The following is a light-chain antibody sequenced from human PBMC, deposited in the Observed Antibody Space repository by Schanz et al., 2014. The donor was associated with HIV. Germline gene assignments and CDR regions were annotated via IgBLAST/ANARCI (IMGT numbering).Light chain of an antibody. J-gene: IGLJ1*01. CDR3: CSYTTTSTYV. CDR1: SSDVGSYNL. V-gene: IGLV2-14*02. Sequence: QSALTQPASVSGSPGQSITISCTGTSSDVGSYNLVSWYQQHPGKAPKLMIYDVNSRPSGVSARFSGSKSANTASLTISGLQADDEADYYCCSYTTTSTYVFGAGTKLTVL. CDR2: DVN.